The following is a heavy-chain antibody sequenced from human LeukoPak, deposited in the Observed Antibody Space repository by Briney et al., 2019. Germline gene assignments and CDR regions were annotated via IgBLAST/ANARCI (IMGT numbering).Heavy chain of an antibody. CDR3: ARDKREVRYNWFDP. D-gene: IGHD3-10*01. J-gene: IGHJ5*02. Sequence: ASVKVSCKASGYTFTGYYMHWVRQAPGQGLEWMGWISAYNGNTNYAQKLQGRVTMTTDTSTSTAYMELRSLRSDDTAVYYCARDKREVRYNWFDPWGQGTLVTVSS. CDR2: ISAYNGNT. CDR1: GYTFTGYY. V-gene: IGHV1-18*04.